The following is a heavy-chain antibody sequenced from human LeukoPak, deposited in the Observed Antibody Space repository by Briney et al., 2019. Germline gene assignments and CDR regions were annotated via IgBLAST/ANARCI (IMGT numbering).Heavy chain of an antibody. D-gene: IGHD6-19*01. Sequence: GGTLRLSCAASGFTFSSYGMSWVRQAPGKGLEWVSGITGNGATTYYADSVKGRFTISRDNSRNTVYPQMNSLRPEDTAVYYCARGGKRALAGTRSPQYFQHWGQGTLVTVSS. V-gene: IGHV3-23*01. J-gene: IGHJ1*01. CDR1: GFTFSSYG. CDR2: ITGNGATT. CDR3: ARGGKRALAGTRSPQYFQH.